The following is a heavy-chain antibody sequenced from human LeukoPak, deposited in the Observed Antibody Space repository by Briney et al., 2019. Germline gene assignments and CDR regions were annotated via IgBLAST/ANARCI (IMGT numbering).Heavy chain of an antibody. D-gene: IGHD2-2*01. Sequence: ASVKVSCKASGYTFNSYDIHWVRQATGQGPEWMGCIKPNSGSTDSAQKFRGRVTLTTDTSTSTAYLELSSLTSEDTAVYYCTRLVGCSSTSCYSPDNWFDPWGQGTLVTVSP. CDR1: GYTFNSYD. J-gene: IGHJ5*02. CDR3: TRLVGCSSTSCYSPDNWFDP. CDR2: IKPNSGST. V-gene: IGHV1-8*01.